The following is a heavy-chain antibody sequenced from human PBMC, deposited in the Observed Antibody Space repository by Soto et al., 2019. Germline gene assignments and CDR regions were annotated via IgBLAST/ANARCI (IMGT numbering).Heavy chain of an antibody. J-gene: IGHJ4*02. Sequence: PGWSLRLSCAASGFTFSSYWMSWVRQAPGKGLEWVANIKEDGSEKYYVDSVKGRFTISRDNTKNSVYLQMNSLRAEDTAVYYCFQPADFDYWGQGTLVTVSS. CDR3: FQPADFDY. CDR1: GFTFSSYW. CDR2: IKEDGSEK. V-gene: IGHV3-7*01. D-gene: IGHD2-2*01.